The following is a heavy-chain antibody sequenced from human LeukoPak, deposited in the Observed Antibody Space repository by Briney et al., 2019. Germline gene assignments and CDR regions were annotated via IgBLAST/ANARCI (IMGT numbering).Heavy chain of an antibody. D-gene: IGHD6-13*01. J-gene: IGHJ4*02. Sequence: GGSLRLSCAASGFTFSSNGMHWVCQAPGKGLEWVAVIWYDGSNKYYADSVKGRFTISRDNSKNTLYLQMNSLRAEDTAVYYCAKEGSSWSSSDFDYWGQGTLVTVSS. CDR3: AKEGSSWSSSDFDY. V-gene: IGHV3-33*06. CDR2: IWYDGSNK. CDR1: GFTFSSNG.